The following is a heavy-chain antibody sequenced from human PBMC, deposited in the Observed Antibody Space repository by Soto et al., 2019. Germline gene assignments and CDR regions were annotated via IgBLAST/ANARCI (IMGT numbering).Heavy chain of an antibody. CDR1: GHALTELS. CDR2: FDPEDGAA. Sequence: ASVKVSSKISGHALTELSIHWVRQAPGKGLEWMGGFDPEDGAAIYAQKWHGRVTVTEDTITGTAYMELRGLESGDTAVYCCATPTPLRGAMISIYYYHYGMDVWGQGTTVTVSS. CDR3: ATPTPLRGAMISIYYYHYGMDV. J-gene: IGHJ6*02. D-gene: IGHD3-22*01. V-gene: IGHV1-24*01.